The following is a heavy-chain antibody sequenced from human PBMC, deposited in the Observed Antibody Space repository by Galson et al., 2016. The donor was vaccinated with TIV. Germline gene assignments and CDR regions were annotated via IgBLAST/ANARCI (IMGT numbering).Heavy chain of an antibody. CDR1: GYNFTNYW. J-gene: IGHJ6*02. CDR3: ATSRGHYYGLDV. V-gene: IGHV5-51*01. Sequence: QSGAEVKKPGESLRISCKTSGYNFTNYWIGWVRQMPGKGLEWMGIIYPGDSDTRYNPSFQGQVTITADKSITTAYLQWSSLKASDTAMYYCATSRGHYYGLDVWGQGTPVTVSS. D-gene: IGHD3-16*01. CDR2: IYPGDSDT.